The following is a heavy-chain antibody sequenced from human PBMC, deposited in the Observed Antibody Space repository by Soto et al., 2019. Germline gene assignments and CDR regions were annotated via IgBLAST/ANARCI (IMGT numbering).Heavy chain of an antibody. CDR2: VNWNSRSI. J-gene: IGHJ5*02. Sequence: EAQLVESGGGLVQPGRSLRLSCAASGFTFDEYAMHWVRQVPGKGLEWVAGVNWNSRSIGYADSVRGRFTISRDNAKNSVYLQMNSLRAEDTAFYYCVKDSGDDYSYSGGPNWFDPWGQGTLVTVSS. D-gene: IGHD4-4*01. V-gene: IGHV3-9*01. CDR3: VKDSGDDYSYSGGPNWFDP. CDR1: GFTFDEYA.